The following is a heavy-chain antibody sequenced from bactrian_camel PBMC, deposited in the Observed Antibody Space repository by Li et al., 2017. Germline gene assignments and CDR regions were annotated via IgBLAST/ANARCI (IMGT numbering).Heavy chain of an antibody. D-gene: IGHD1*01. CDR1: ASPFKTTMYA. CDR3: AAEIPRGDRCYSGSHFGY. CDR2: IRSEGDNT. Sequence: QLVESGGGSVQAEGSLKISCVVSASPFKTTMYAMGWFRQAPGKGLEWVSTIRSEGDNTYYPDSVKGRFTISRDNANNTMYLQMNSLKPEDTAMYYCAAEIPRGDRCYSGSHFGYSGQGTQVTVS. J-gene: IGHJ6*01. V-gene: IGHV3S31*01.